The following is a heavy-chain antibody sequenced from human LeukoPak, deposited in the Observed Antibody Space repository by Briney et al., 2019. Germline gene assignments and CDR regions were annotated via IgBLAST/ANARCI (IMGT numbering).Heavy chain of an antibody. CDR1: GFTFSSYG. CDR3: ARVWGFFGIAARPVEP. Sequence: GGSLRLSCAASGFTFSSYGMNWVRQAPGKGLEWVSSISSSSSYIYYADSVKGRFTISRDNAKNSLYLQMNSLRAEDTAVYYCARVWGFFGIAARPVEPWGQGTLVTVSS. D-gene: IGHD6-6*01. CDR2: ISSSSSYI. J-gene: IGHJ5*02. V-gene: IGHV3-21*01.